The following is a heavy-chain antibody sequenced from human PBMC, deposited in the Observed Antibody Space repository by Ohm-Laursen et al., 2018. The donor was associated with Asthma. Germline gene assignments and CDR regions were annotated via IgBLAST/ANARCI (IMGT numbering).Heavy chain of an antibody. CDR1: GFTFSSYG. J-gene: IGHJ3*02. CDR2: ISYDGSNK. Sequence: SLRLSCTASGFTFSSYGMNWVRQAPGKGLEWVAVISYDGSNKYYADSVKGRFTISRDNFKNTVNLQLNSLTAEDTAVFYCAKGGTTISIMGAFDIWGQGTMVTVSS. CDR3: AKGGTTISIMGAFDI. D-gene: IGHD2/OR15-2a*01. V-gene: IGHV3-30*18.